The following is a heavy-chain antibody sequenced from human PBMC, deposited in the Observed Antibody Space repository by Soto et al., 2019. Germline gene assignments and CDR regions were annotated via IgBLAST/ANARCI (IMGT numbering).Heavy chain of an antibody. V-gene: IGHV1-24*01. D-gene: IGHD2-15*01. CDR3: AREYSGDFTQYNWFDP. CDR1: GYPLTALL. CDR2: FDPEDGET. Sequence: KVLWQGSGYPLTALLLHPARAAPRKGLEWMGGFDPEDGETIYAQKFQGRVTISVDTSKNQFSLKLSSVTAADTAVYYCAREYSGDFTQYNWFDPWGQGTLVTVSS. J-gene: IGHJ5*02.